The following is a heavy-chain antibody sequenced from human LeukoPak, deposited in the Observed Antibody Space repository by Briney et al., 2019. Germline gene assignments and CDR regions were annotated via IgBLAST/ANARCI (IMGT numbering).Heavy chain of an antibody. Sequence: SETLSLTCSVPGGSISSSSYYWGWIRQPPGKGLEWIGSIYYSGSTYYNPSLKSRVTISVDTSKNQSSRKLGSVTAADTSVYYCARQTGLLWFGEVPGSHFDYWGQGTLVTVSS. CDR2: IYYSGST. CDR1: GGSISSSSYY. V-gene: IGHV4-39*01. J-gene: IGHJ4*02. CDR3: ARQTGLLWFGEVPGSHFDY. D-gene: IGHD3-10*01.